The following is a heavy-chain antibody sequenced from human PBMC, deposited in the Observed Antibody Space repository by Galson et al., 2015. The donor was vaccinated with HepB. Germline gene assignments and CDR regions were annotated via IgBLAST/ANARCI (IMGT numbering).Heavy chain of an antibody. Sequence: SLRLSCAASGFTFSSSAMSWVRQTPGKGLEWVTAISGDASRTYYADSVKGRFTISRDNSKNTLYLQMNSLRVEDTAIYYCAKERSGSYSDCWGQGALVTVSS. D-gene: IGHD3-10*01. CDR3: AKERSGSYSDC. V-gene: IGHV3-23*01. CDR1: GFTFSSSA. CDR2: ISGDASRT. J-gene: IGHJ4*02.